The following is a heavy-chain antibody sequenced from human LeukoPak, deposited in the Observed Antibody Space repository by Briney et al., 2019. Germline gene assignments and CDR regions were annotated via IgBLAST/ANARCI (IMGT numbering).Heavy chain of an antibody. CDR3: ARELRVTYYYGSGSHGDWFDP. J-gene: IGHJ5*02. CDR2: IYHSGST. Sequence: SETLSLTCAVSGGSISSGGYSWSWIRQPPGKGLEWIGYIYHSGSTYYNPPLKSRVTISVDTSKNQFSLKLSSVTAADTAVYYCARELRVTYYYGSGSHGDWFDPWGQGTLVTVSS. V-gene: IGHV4-30-2*01. D-gene: IGHD3-10*01. CDR1: GGSISSGGYS.